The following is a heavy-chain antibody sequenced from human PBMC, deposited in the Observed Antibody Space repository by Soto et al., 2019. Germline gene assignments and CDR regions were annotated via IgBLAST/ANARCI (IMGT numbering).Heavy chain of an antibody. D-gene: IGHD3-22*01. CDR2: IYPGDSDT. CDR3: ARPMSVYYDSSGHDAFDI. Sequence: GESLKISCKGSGYSFTSYWIGWVRQMPGKGLEWMGIIYPGDSDTRYSPSFQGQVTISADKSISTAYLQWSSLKASDTAMYYCARPMSVYYDSSGHDAFDIWGQGTMVPVSS. CDR1: GYSFTSYW. V-gene: IGHV5-51*01. J-gene: IGHJ3*02.